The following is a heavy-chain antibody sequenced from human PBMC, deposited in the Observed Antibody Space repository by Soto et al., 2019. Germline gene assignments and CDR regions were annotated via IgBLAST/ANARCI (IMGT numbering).Heavy chain of an antibody. D-gene: IGHD3-9*01. Sequence: QVQLVESGGGEVQPARSLRRSCAAYRFTFCSYGMHWVRQAPGKGLESVAFIWYDGSNKYYADYVKGRFTISKGNSKNTLYLQMNSLRAEDTAVYYRARSYYDILTGYSRYGMDVWGQGTTVTVSS. CDR2: IWYDGSNK. V-gene: IGHV3-33*01. CDR3: ARSYYDILTGYSRYGMDV. J-gene: IGHJ6*02. CDR1: RFTFCSYG.